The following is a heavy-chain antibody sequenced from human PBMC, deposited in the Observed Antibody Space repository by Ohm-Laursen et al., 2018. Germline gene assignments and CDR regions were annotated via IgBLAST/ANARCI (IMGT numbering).Heavy chain of an antibody. CDR1: GFTFSSHA. CDR3: ARDKDSSSWYYFDY. CDR2: ISGSGSST. J-gene: IGHJ4*02. D-gene: IGHD6-13*01. Sequence: SLRLSCAASGFTFSSHAMSWVRQAPGKGLEWVSVISGSGSSTYYADSVKARFTISRDNSKNTLYLQMNSLRAEDTAVYYCARDKDSSSWYYFDYWGQGTLVTVSS. V-gene: IGHV3-23*01.